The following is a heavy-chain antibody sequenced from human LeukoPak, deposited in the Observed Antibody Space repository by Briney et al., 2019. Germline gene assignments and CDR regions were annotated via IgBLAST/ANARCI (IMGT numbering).Heavy chain of an antibody. D-gene: IGHD5-12*01. V-gene: IGHV3-23*01. CDR3: AKDDSYSGYVY. CDR2: ISGSGGST. J-gene: IGHJ4*02. CDR1: GFTFSSYA. Sequence: PGGSLRLSCAASGFTFSSYAMRWVRQAPGKGLEWVSAISGSGGSTYYADSVKGRFTISRDNSKNTMYLQMNSLRAEDTAVYYCAKDDSYSGYVYWGQGTLVTVSS.